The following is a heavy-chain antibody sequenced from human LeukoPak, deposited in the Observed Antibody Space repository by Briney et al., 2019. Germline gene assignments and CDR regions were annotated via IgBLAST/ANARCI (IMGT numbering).Heavy chain of an antibody. CDR2: ISDTGGST. CDR1: GFTFSNYA. V-gene: IGHV3-23*01. J-gene: IGHJ4*02. Sequence: GGSLRLSRAASGFTFSNYAMSWVRQAPGKGLEWVSGISDTGGSTYYADSVKGRFTISRDNSKNTLYLQMNSLRAEDTAIYYCAKLPVSYSSGWSNFDYWGQGTLVTVSS. D-gene: IGHD6-19*01. CDR3: AKLPVSYSSGWSNFDY.